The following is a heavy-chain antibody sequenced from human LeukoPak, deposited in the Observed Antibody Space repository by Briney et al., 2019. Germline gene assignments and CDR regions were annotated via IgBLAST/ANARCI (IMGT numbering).Heavy chain of an antibody. V-gene: IGHV1-2*02. CDR3: ARANQDIVVVPAAPPRAFDI. CDR2: INPNSGGT. Sequence: ASVKVSCKASGYTFTGYYMHRVRQAPGQGLEWMGWINPNSGGTNYAQKFQGRVTMTRDTSISTAYMELSRLRSDDTAVYYCARANQDIVVVPAAPPRAFDIWGQGTMVTVSS. J-gene: IGHJ3*02. D-gene: IGHD2-2*01. CDR1: GYTFTGYY.